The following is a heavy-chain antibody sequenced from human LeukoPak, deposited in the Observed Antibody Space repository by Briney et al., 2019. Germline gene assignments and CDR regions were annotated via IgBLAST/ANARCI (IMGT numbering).Heavy chain of an antibody. J-gene: IGHJ5*02. CDR1: GGSFSGYY. V-gene: IGHV4-34*01. CDR3: ARGTPPTVTTFWWFDP. CDR2: INHSGST. Sequence: SETLSLTCAVYGGSFSGYYRSWIRQPPGKGLEWTGEINHSGSTNYNPSLKSRVTISVDTSKNQFSLKLSSVTAADTAVYYCARGTPPTVTTFWWFDPWGQGTLVTVSS. D-gene: IGHD4-17*01.